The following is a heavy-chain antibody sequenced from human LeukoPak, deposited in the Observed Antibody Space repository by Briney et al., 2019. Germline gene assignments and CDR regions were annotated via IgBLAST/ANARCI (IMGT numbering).Heavy chain of an antibody. CDR1: GFTFSSYG. CDR2: FSNSGET. CDR3: AKDLRLSVGTSPSDY. D-gene: IGHD4-23*01. V-gene: IGHV3-23*01. Sequence: PGGSLRLSCAASGFTFSSYGMHWVRQAPGKGLEWVSAFSNSGETHYADSVKGRFTISRDNSKNTLYLQMNSLRADDTALYYCAKDLRLSVGTSPSDYWGQGTLVTVSS. J-gene: IGHJ4*02.